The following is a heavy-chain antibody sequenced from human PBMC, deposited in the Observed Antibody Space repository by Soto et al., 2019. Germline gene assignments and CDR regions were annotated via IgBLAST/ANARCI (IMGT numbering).Heavy chain of an antibody. Sequence: QVQLQQWGAGLLKPSETLSLTCAVYGGSFSGYYWSWIRQPPGKGLEWIGEINHSGRTNYNPSLKSRVTISVDTSKTQFSLKLSSVTAADTAVYYCARGLSGRNYFDYWGQGTLVTVSS. CDR3: ARGLSGRNYFDY. CDR2: INHSGRT. V-gene: IGHV4-34*01. CDR1: GGSFSGYY. D-gene: IGHD6-19*01. J-gene: IGHJ4*02.